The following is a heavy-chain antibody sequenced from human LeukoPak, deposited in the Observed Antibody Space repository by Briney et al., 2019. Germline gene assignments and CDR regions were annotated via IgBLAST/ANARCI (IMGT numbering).Heavy chain of an antibody. V-gene: IGHV3-23*01. J-gene: IGHJ6*03. CDR2: ISGSGGST. CDR1: GFTFSNYA. Sequence: PGGSLRLSCAASGFTFSNYAMSRVRQAPGKGLEWVSAISGSGGSTYYADSVKGRFTISRDNSKNTLYLQLNSLRAEDTAVYYCAKGGDYEIYYYYMDVWGKGTTVTVSS. CDR3: AKGGDYEIYYYYMDV. D-gene: IGHD4-17*01.